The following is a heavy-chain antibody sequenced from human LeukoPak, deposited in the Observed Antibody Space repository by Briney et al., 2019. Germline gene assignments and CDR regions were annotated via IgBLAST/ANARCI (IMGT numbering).Heavy chain of an antibody. J-gene: IGHJ6*03. CDR1: GYTFTSYG. CDR2: ISAYNGNT. CDR3: ARGSIAYYDFWSGYPESYYYYMDV. D-gene: IGHD3-3*01. V-gene: IGHV1-18*01. Sequence: ASVKVSCKASGYTFTSYGISWVRQAPGQGLEWMGWISAYNGNTNYAQKLQGRVTMTTDTSTSTAYMELRSLRSDDTAVYYCARGSIAYYDFWSGYPESYYYYMDVWGKGTTVTVSS.